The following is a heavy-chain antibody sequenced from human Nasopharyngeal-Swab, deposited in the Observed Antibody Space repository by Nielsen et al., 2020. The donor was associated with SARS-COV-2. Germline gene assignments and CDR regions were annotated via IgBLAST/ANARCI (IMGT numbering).Heavy chain of an antibody. Sequence: GGPLRLSCAASGVSGSTFRNYAINWVRQAPGKGFELVSGIGGSGGTIYYVDSVKGRLTISRENSRNSLYLHMSNLRAEDRAIYYCAKGYSSGWVPYEYWGQGTLVTVSS. CDR2: IGGSGGTI. CDR3: AKGYSSGWVPYEY. J-gene: IGHJ4*02. V-gene: IGHV3-23*01. D-gene: IGHD6-19*01. CDR1: GVSGSTFRNYA.